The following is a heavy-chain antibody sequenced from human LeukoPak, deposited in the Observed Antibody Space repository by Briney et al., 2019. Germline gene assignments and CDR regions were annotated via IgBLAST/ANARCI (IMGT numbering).Heavy chain of an antibody. D-gene: IGHD6-6*01. CDR2: ISAYNGNT. Sequence: ASVKVSCKASGYTITSYGISWVRQAPGQGLEWMGWISAYNGNTNYAQKLQGRVTMATDTSTSTAYMELRSLTSDDTAVYYCARDLGYSSSSATPLDYWGQGTLVTVSS. CDR1: GYTITSYG. CDR3: ARDLGYSSSSATPLDY. J-gene: IGHJ4*02. V-gene: IGHV1-18*01.